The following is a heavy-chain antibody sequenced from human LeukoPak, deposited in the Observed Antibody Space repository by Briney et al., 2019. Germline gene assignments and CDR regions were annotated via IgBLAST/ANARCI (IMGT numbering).Heavy chain of an antibody. Sequence: ASAKVSCKASGYTFTGYYMHWVRQAPGQGLEWMGWINPISGSTNYAPKFQGRVTMTTDTSISTAYMELSRLRSDDTAVYYCARDGTGIVGATSCFSYGGQGTLVTVSS. CDR1: GYTFTGYY. CDR3: ARDGTGIVGATSCFSY. V-gene: IGHV1-2*02. D-gene: IGHD1-26*01. J-gene: IGHJ4*02. CDR2: INPISGST.